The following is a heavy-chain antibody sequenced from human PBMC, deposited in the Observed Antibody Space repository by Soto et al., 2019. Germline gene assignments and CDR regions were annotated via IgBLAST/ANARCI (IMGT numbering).Heavy chain of an antibody. CDR1: GFTFSSYA. V-gene: IGHV3-23*01. CDR2: ISGSGGST. CDR3: AKPRGYSYGNGQNYYYYGMDV. J-gene: IGHJ6*02. Sequence: PGGSLRLSCAASGFTFSSYAMSWVRQAPGKGLEWVSAISGSGGSTYYADSVKGRFTISRDSSKNTLYLQMNSLRAEDTAVYYCAKPRGYSYGNGQNYYYYGMDVWGQGTTVTVSS. D-gene: IGHD5-18*01.